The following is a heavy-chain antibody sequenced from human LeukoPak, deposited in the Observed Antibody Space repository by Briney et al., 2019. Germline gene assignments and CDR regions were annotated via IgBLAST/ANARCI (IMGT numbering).Heavy chain of an antibody. CDR3: TTGGDYYDSSGYYYDDY. Sequence: PGGSLRLSCAASGFSFSDYDMHWVRQAPGKGLEWVTFIRYDGTNTYADSVKGRFTISRDNSKNTLYLQMNSLKTEDTAVYYCTTGGDYYDSSGYYYDDYWGQGTLVTVSS. CDR2: IRYDGTNT. D-gene: IGHD3-22*01. J-gene: IGHJ4*02. V-gene: IGHV3-30*02. CDR1: GFSFSDYD.